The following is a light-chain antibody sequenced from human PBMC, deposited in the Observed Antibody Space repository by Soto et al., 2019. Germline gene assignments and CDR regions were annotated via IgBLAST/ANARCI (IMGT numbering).Light chain of an antibody. Sequence: QSALTQPASVSGSPGQSITISCTGTSSDVGGYNYVSWYQQHPGKAPKLMIYEVSDRPSGISIRFSGSKSGNTASLTISGLQPEDEADYYCSSYTSTSTYVVFGGGTKLTVL. CDR2: EVS. J-gene: IGLJ2*01. CDR1: SSDVGGYNY. V-gene: IGLV2-14*01. CDR3: SSYTSTSTYVV.